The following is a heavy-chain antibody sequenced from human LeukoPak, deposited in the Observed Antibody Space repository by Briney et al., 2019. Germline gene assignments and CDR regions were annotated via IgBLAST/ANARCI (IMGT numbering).Heavy chain of an antibody. CDR2: ISGSGGTT. V-gene: IGHV3-23*01. CDR3: AKGSSRGTTMTWFDP. CDR1: GFTFSSYA. D-gene: IGHD4-17*01. Sequence: GGSLRLSCAASGFTFSSYAMHWVRQAPGKGLEWVSVISGSGGTTYYADSVKGRLTISRDNSKNTLYLQANSLRADDTAVYYCAKGSSRGTTMTWFDPWGQGTLVTVSS. J-gene: IGHJ5*02.